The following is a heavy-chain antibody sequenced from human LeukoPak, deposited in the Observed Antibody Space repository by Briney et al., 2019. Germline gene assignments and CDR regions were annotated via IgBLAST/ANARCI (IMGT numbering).Heavy chain of an antibody. CDR2: ISGSGGST. V-gene: IGHV3-23*01. J-gene: IGHJ5*02. D-gene: IGHD3-16*02. CDR1: GFTFSSYA. CDR3: AKENYDYVWGSYRSGPSWFDP. Sequence: PGGSLRLSCAASGFTFSSYAMSWVRQAPGKGLEWVSAISGSGGSTYYADSVKGRFTISRDNSKNTPYLQMNSLRAEDTAVYYCAKENYDYVWGSYRSGPSWFDPWGQGTLVTVSS.